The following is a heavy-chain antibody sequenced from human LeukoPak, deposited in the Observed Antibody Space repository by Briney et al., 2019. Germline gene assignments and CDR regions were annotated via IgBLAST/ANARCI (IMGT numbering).Heavy chain of an antibody. CDR2: VYESGTT. CDR1: GGSINTYY. Sequence: PSETLSLTCTVSGGSINTYYWSWIRQPPGKGLEWLGHVYESGTTTYNPSLKSRVTISADTSGNQFSLKLSSVTAADTAIYYCARGARTRTTNWFDPWGQGTLVTVSS. CDR3: ARGARTRTTNWFDP. J-gene: IGHJ5*02. D-gene: IGHD1-14*01. V-gene: IGHV4-59*01.